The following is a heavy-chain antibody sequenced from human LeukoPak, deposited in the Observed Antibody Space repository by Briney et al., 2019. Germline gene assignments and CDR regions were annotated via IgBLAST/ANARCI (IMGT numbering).Heavy chain of an antibody. V-gene: IGHV3-13*01. Sequence: GGSLRLSCAASGFTFSSYDMHWVRQATGKGLEGVSAIGTAGDTYYPGSVNGRFTISREHAKNSLSLQMTSLRAGDPAVYYCARDFDGGGMDVWGQGTTVTVSS. CDR3: ARDFDGGGMDV. CDR2: IGTAGDT. CDR1: GFTFSSYD. J-gene: IGHJ6*02. D-gene: IGHD3-9*01.